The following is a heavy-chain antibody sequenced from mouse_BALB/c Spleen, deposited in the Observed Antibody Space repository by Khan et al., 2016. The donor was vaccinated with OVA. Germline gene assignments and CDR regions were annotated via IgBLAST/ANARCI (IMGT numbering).Heavy chain of an antibody. V-gene: IGHV1-26*01. CDR1: GYSFTGYY. CDR2: VNPNNGGT. D-gene: IGHD1-1*01. CDR3: AIYHGYFDV. J-gene: IGHJ1*01. Sequence: VQLKQSGPDLVKPGASMKISCKASGYSFTGYYIHWVKQSHGKSLEWIGCVNPNNGGTSYNQKFKGKAILTVDKSSNTAYMELRSLTSEDSAVYSCAIYHGYFDVGGAGTTVTVSS.